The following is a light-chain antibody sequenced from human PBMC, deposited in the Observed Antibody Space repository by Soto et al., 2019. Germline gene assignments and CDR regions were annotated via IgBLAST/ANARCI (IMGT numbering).Light chain of an antibody. CDR3: CSYATINTFV. J-gene: IGLJ1*01. CDR2: EDN. V-gene: IGLV2-23*02. Sequence: QSVLTQPASVSGSPGQSITISCTGTSSDVGTYNLVSWYQQHPGKAPKLLISEDNKRPSGISNRFSGSKSGNTAYLLISGLQAEDEADYYCCSYATINTFVFGTGTKVTVL. CDR1: SSDVGTYNL.